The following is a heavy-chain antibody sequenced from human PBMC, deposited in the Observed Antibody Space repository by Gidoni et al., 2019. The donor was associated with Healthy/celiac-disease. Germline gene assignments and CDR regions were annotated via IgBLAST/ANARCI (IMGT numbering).Heavy chain of an antibody. Sequence: EVQLLQSGAAVKKPGESLKISCKVSGYRFTSYWIGWVRQMPGKGLEWMGVIYPGDSDTRYSPSVQGKVTISAEKSISTAYLQWSSLKASDTAMYYSARLKAAAAPIDYWGQGTLVTVSS. D-gene: IGHD6-13*01. CDR2: IYPGDSDT. J-gene: IGHJ4*02. CDR1: GYRFTSYW. CDR3: ARLKAAAAPIDY. V-gene: IGHV5-51*03.